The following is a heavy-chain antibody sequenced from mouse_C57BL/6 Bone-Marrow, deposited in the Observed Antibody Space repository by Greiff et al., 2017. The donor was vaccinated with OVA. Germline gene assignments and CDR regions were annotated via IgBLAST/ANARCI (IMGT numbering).Heavy chain of an antibody. V-gene: IGHV5-4*01. CDR2: ISDGGSYT. CDR3: ARDRGYYSNYVGFAY. D-gene: IGHD2-5*01. CDR1: GFTFSSYA. J-gene: IGHJ3*01. Sequence: EVHLVESGGGLVKPGGSLKLSCAASGFTFSSYAMSWVRQTPEKRLEWVATISDGGSYTYYPDNVKGRFTISRDNAKNNLYLQMSHLKSEDTAMYYCARDRGYYSNYVGFAYWGQGTLVTVSA.